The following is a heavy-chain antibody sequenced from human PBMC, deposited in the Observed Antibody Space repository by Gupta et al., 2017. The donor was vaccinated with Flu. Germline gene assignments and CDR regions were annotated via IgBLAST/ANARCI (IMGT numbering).Heavy chain of an antibody. V-gene: IGHV3-7*01. CDR1: VSAFSNYY. J-gene: IGHJ4*02. D-gene: IGHD2-15*01. Sequence: EVQLVESGGGLVQPGGSLRLSCAASVSAFSNYYMNWVRQAPGKGLGWVAAISHDGRETYYVDSVKGRFTISRDNAENSLYLQMNSLRDEDTAVYYCVRDSGYCSGGHCYSVNDYWGQGTLVTVSS. CDR3: VRDSGYCSGGHCYSVNDY. CDR2: ISHDGRET.